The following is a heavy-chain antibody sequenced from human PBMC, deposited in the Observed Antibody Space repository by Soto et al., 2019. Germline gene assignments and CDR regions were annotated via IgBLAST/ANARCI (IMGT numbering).Heavy chain of an antibody. D-gene: IGHD4-17*01. CDR2: ISGSGGST. Sequence: GGSLRLSCAASGFTFSSYAMSWVRQAPGKGLEWVSAISGSGGSTYYADSVKGRFTISRDNSKNTLYLQMNSLRAEDTAVYYCATPLYGDYADNYGMDVWGQGTTVTVSS. J-gene: IGHJ6*02. V-gene: IGHV3-23*01. CDR3: ATPLYGDYADNYGMDV. CDR1: GFTFSSYA.